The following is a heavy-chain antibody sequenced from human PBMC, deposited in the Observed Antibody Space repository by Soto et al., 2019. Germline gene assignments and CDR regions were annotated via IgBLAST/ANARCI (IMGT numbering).Heavy chain of an antibody. Sequence: QVQLVESGGGVVQPGRSLRLSCAASGFTFSSYAMHWVRQAPGKGLEWVAVISYDGSNKYYADSVKGRFTISRDNSENTLYLQMNSLRAEDTAVYYCARVAAYYYDSSGYYVSYYFDYWGQGSLVTVSS. V-gene: IGHV3-30-3*01. CDR2: ISYDGSNK. CDR3: ARVAAYYYDSSGYYVSYYFDY. CDR1: GFTFSSYA. D-gene: IGHD3-22*01. J-gene: IGHJ4*02.